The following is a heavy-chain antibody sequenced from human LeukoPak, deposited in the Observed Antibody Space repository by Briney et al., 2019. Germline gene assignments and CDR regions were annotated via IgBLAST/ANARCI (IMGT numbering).Heavy chain of an antibody. D-gene: IGHD3-3*02. Sequence: ASMMVSCKASGYTFIGYYTQWVPHDPGQGLEWMGWITPSSGATNYAHRFQVRVTMTRDTSSSTAYMELSSLRSDDPAVNYLARSISLGHHDFWGQGSLVSVSS. CDR2: ITPSSGAT. J-gene: IGHJ4*02. V-gene: IGHV1-2*07. CDR1: GYTFIGYY. CDR3: ARSISLGHHDF.